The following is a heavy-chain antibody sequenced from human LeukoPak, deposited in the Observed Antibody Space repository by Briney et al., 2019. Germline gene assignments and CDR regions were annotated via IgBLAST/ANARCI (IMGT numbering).Heavy chain of an antibody. J-gene: IGHJ4*02. Sequence: PSETLSLTCAVYGGSFSGHYWSWIRQPPGKGLEWIGEINHSGSTNYNPSLEGRVTISVDTSKNHFSLKLSSVTAADTAVYYCASGQYYDLWSGYYVDWGQGTLVTVSA. CDR2: INHSGST. V-gene: IGHV4-34*01. CDR1: GGSFSGHY. CDR3: ASGQYYDLWSGYYVD. D-gene: IGHD3-3*01.